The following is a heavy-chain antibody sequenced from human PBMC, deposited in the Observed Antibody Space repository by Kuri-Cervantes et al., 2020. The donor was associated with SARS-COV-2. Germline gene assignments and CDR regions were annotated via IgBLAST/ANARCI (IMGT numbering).Heavy chain of an antibody. CDR3: ASAYSSGPYYFDY. Sequence: GGSLRLSCAASGFTFSSYSMNWVRQAPGKGLEWVSSISSSSSYIYYADSVKGRFTISRENAKNSLYLQMNSLRAEDTAVYYCASAYSSGPYYFDYWGQGNPVTVSS. D-gene: IGHD6-19*01. J-gene: IGHJ4*02. V-gene: IGHV3-21*01. CDR2: ISSSSSYI. CDR1: GFTFSSYS.